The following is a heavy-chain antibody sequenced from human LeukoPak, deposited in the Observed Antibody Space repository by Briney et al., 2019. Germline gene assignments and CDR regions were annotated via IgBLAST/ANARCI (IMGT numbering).Heavy chain of an antibody. J-gene: IGHJ5*02. CDR2: MNIGNSDT. D-gene: IGHD1-1*01. V-gene: IGHV1-3*04. CDR1: GYTFTSYA. Sequence: ASVKVSCKASGYTFTSYAMHWVRQAPGQRLERMGWMNIGNSDTKYSQKFQGRVTVTRDTSASTVYMELSSLRSEDTAVYYCARDRQTGTTWSYNWFDPWGQGTLVTVSS. CDR3: ARDRQTGTTWSYNWFDP.